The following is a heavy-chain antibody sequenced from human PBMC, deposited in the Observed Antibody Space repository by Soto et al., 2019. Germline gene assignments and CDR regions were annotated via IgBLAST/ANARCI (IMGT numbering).Heavy chain of an antibody. J-gene: IGHJ6*02. V-gene: IGHV1-69*13. CDR2: IIPIFGTA. CDR3: ARTISAARLSDYYSGMDV. D-gene: IGHD6-6*01. CDR1: GGTFSSYA. Sequence: SVKVSCKASGGTFSSYAISWVRQAPGQGLEWMGGIIPIFGTANYAQKFQGRVTITADESTSTAYMELSSLRSEDTAVYYCARTISAARLSDYYSGMDVWGQGTTVTVYS.